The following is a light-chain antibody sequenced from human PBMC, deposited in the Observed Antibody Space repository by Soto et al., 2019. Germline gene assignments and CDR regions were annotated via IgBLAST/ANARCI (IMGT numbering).Light chain of an antibody. V-gene: IGKV3-15*01. CDR3: QQYSNWPLT. J-gene: IGKJ4*01. Sequence: EIVMTQSPATLSVSPGERATLSCRASQSVSSKLAWYQQTPGQAPRLLIYDASARATGIPARFSGSGSGTEFSLTISSLQSEDFAVYFCQQYSNWPLTFGGGTKVEIK. CDR2: DAS. CDR1: QSVSSK.